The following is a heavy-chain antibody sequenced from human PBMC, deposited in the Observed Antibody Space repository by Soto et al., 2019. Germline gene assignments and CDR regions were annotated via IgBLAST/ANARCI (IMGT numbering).Heavy chain of an antibody. J-gene: IGHJ3*02. V-gene: IGHV4-4*02. CDR3: ARGYCTNGVCYGSAFDI. CDR1: SGSISSSNW. Sequence: QVQLQESGPGLVKPSGTLSLTCAVSSGSISSSNWWSWVRQPPGKGLEWIGEIDHSGSTNYNPSLTSRVTISVDKSKNQFSLKLSSVTAADTAVYYCARGYCTNGVCYGSAFDIWGQGTMVTVSS. CDR2: IDHSGST. D-gene: IGHD2-8*01.